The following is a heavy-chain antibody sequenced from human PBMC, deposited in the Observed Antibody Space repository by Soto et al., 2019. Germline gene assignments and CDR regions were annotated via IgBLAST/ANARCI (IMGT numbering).Heavy chain of an antibody. CDR1: GYTFTSYG. CDR2: ISAYNGNT. CDR3: AITFYYGSGSPSYYYYGMDV. Sequence: ASVKVSCKASGYTFTSYGISWVRQAPGQGLEWMGWISAYNGNTNYAQKLQGRVTMTTDTSTSTAYMELRSLRSDDTAVYYCAITFYYGSGSPSYYYYGMDVWGQGTTVTVSS. D-gene: IGHD3-10*01. J-gene: IGHJ6*02. V-gene: IGHV1-18*01.